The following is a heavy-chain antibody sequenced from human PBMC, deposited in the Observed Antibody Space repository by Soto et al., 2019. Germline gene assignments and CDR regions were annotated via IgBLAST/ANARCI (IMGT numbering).Heavy chain of an antibody. CDR2: IYYSGST. V-gene: IGHV4-59*08. J-gene: IGHJ4*02. CDR1: GAAFTGYY. CDR3: ARCYGSCFEH. D-gene: IGHD2-2*01. Sequence: SETLSLTCAVYGAAFTGYYWSWIRQPPGKGLEWIGYIYYSGSTNYNPSLKSRVTISVDTSKNQFSLKLSSVTAADTAVYYCARCYGSCFEHWGQGRLVTVSS.